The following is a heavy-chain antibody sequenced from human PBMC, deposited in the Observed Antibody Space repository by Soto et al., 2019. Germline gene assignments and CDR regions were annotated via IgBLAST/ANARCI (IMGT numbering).Heavy chain of an antibody. CDR1: GNSFTTYY. D-gene: IGHD3-22*01. Sequence: ASVKVSSKASGNSFTTYYMHWVRQAPGQGLEWMGIINPSGGRTTYAQKFQGRVTMTRDTSTSTFHMEMSSLTSEDTAVYYCAGLYHYDSSGYYDYWGQGTLVIVSS. CDR2: INPSGGRT. CDR3: AGLYHYDSSGYYDY. V-gene: IGHV1-46*01. J-gene: IGHJ4*02.